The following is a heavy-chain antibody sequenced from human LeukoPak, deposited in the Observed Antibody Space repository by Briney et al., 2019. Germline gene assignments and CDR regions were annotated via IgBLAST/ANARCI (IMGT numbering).Heavy chain of an antibody. CDR1: GFTFRSYG. D-gene: IGHD5-18*01. Sequence: PGGSLRLSCAASGFTFRSYGMHWVRQAPGKGLEWVAVISYGGGKRYYADSVKGRFTISRDNSKNTLSLQMSSLRAEDTALYYCAEEGWTSSWILSFDYWGQGTLVTVSS. CDR3: AEEGWTSSWILSFDY. V-gene: IGHV3-30*18. CDR2: ISYGGGKR. J-gene: IGHJ4*02.